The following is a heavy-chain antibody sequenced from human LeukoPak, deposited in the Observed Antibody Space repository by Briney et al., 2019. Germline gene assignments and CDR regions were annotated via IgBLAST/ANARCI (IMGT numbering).Heavy chain of an antibody. CDR1: GFTFSGSA. D-gene: IGHD3-22*01. CDR3: TPLMTYYYDSSGSSI. CDR2: IRSKANSYAT. V-gene: IGHV3-73*01. Sequence: GGSLRLSCAASGFTFSGSAIHWVRQASGRGLEWVGRIRSKANSYATAYAASVKGRFTVSRDDSKNTAYLQINRLKTEATPVYYCTPLMTYYYDSSGSSIWGQGTMVTVSS. J-gene: IGHJ3*01.